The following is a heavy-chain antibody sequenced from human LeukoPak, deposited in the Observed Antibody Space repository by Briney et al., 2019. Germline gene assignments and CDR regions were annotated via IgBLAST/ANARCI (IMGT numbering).Heavy chain of an antibody. CDR1: GYTFTGYY. CDR2: INPNCGGT. J-gene: IGHJ4*02. V-gene: IGHV1-2*02. D-gene: IGHD6-19*01. CDR3: ARDLFPSSGWYSLLYY. Sequence: ASVKVSCKASGYTFTGYYMHWVRQAPGQGLEWMGWINPNCGGTNYAQKFQGRVTMTRDTSISTAYMELSRLRSDDTAVYYCARDLFPSSGWYSLLYYWGQGTLVTVSS.